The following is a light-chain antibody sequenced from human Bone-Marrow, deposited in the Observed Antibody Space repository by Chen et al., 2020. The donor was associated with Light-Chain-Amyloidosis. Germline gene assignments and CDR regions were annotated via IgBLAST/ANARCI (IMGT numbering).Light chain of an antibody. CDR1: SSHIGINY. J-gene: IGLJ1*01. CDR2: ENN. Sequence: QSVLTQPPSASGTPGQRVPISRSGASSHIGINYVYWYQHDPGAAPNLLIHENNRRPSGVPGRFAASKSGTSAFLAISGLRSEDEADYYCAAWDGSLCGYVFGTGTKVIVL. CDR3: AAWDGSLCGYV. V-gene: IGLV1-47*01.